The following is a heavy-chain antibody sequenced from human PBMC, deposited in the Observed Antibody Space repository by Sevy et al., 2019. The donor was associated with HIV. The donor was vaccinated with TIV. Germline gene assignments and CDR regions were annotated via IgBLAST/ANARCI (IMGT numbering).Heavy chain of an antibody. J-gene: IGHJ4*02. D-gene: IGHD3-10*01. CDR1: GYTFTGYY. V-gene: IGHV1-2*06. CDR3: ASLYYYGSGSYLATDY. CDR2: INPNSGGT. Sequence: ASVKVSCKASGYTFTGYYMHWVRQAPGQGLEWMGRINPNSGGTNYAQKFQGRVTMTRDTSISTAYMELSRLRSDDTAVYCCASLYYYGSGSYLATDYWGQGTLVTVSS.